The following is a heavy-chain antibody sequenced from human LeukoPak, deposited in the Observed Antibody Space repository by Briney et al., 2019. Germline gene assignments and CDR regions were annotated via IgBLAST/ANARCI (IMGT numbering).Heavy chain of an antibody. CDR3: AKVNRVAATVPVDY. V-gene: IGHV3-48*01. D-gene: IGHD2-15*01. CDR2: ISSSGTKI. J-gene: IGHJ4*02. Sequence: GGSLRLSCSAAGITFSSYSMHWVRQAPGRGLEWVSYISSSGTKIQYADSVKGRFTISRDNSKNTLYLQMNSLRAEDTAVYYCAKVNRVAATVPVDYWGQGTLVTVSS. CDR1: GITFSSYS.